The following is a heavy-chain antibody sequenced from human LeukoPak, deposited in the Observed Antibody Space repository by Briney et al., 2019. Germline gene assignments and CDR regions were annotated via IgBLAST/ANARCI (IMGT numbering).Heavy chain of an antibody. D-gene: IGHD6-19*01. CDR3: ARAEFGSGDSYFDY. Sequence: SETLSLTCTVSGGSISSYYWSWIRQPPGKGLEWIGYIYYSGSTNYNPSLKSRVTIPVDTSKNQFSLKLSSVTAADTAVYYCARAEFGSGDSYFDYWGQGTLVTVSS. J-gene: IGHJ4*02. CDR1: GGSISSYY. V-gene: IGHV4-59*01. CDR2: IYYSGST.